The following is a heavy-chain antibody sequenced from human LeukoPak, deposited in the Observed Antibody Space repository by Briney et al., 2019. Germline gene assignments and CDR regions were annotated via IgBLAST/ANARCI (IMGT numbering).Heavy chain of an antibody. CDR2: IYTSGST. Sequence: ETLSLTCPVSGGSISSYYWSWTRQPAGKGLDWIGRIYTSGSTNYNPSLKSRVTISVDTSKNQFSLKLSSVTAADTAVYYCARDAYGGNSNWFDPWGQGTLVTVSS. D-gene: IGHD4-23*01. V-gene: IGHV4-4*07. CDR1: GGSISSYY. CDR3: ARDAYGGNSNWFDP. J-gene: IGHJ5*02.